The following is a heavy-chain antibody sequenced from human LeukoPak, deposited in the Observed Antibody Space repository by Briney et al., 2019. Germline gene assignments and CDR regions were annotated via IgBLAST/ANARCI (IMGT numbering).Heavy chain of an antibody. CDR3: ARAAAAHSDV. Sequence: ASVKVSCKVSGYTFTGYYMHWVRQAPGQGLEWMGWINPNTSGTYFAQKFQDRVTMTTDTSISTAYMELSRLRSEDTAVYYCARAAAAHSDVWGKGTTVTVSS. V-gene: IGHV1-2*02. CDR2: INPNTSGT. D-gene: IGHD6-13*01. J-gene: IGHJ6*04. CDR1: GYTFTGYY.